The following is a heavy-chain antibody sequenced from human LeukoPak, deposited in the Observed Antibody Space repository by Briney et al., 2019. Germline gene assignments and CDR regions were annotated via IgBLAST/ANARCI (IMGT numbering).Heavy chain of an antibody. CDR2: IIAIFGKP. CDR1: GGTFSNYH. V-gene: IGHV1-69*06. J-gene: IGHJ4*02. Sequence: GASVKVSCKASGGTFSNYHIIWVRQAPGQGLEWMGGIIAIFGKPDYAQKFQGRVTITADNSMSTAYMEVSSLRSEDTAMYYYARADFYYDKRHFDSWGQGTLVTVSS. D-gene: IGHD3-22*01. CDR3: ARADFYYDKRHFDS.